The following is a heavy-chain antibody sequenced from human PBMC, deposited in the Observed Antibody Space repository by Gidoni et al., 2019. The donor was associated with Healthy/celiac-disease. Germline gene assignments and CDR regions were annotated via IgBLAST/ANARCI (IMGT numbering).Heavy chain of an antibody. CDR2: ISCSGGST. D-gene: IGHD6-6*01. CDR3: ARKYSSSSY. V-gene: IGHV3-23*01. Sequence: AASGFTFSSYAMSWVRQAPGKGMEWVSAISCSGGSTYYADSVKGRFTISRDNSKNTLYLQMNSLRAEDTAVYYCARKYSSSSYWGQGTLVTVSS. J-gene: IGHJ4*02. CDR1: GFTFSSYA.